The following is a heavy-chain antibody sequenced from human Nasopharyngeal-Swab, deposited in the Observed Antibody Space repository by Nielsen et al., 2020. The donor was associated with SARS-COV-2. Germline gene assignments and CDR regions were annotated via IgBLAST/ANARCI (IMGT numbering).Heavy chain of an antibody. Sequence: GESLKISCAASGFSFSRYWMSWVCQAPGKGLEWVANIDQDGSEDYYVDSVKDRFTISRDNAKNSLYLQMNSLTAEDTAVYYCATDGSGYPTWGQGTLVTVSS. CDR3: ATDGSGYPT. D-gene: IGHD3-3*01. V-gene: IGHV3-7*01. CDR2: IDQDGSED. CDR1: GFSFSRYW. J-gene: IGHJ5*02.